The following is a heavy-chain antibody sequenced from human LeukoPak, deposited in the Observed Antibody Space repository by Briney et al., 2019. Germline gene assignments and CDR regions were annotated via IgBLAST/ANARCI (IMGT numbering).Heavy chain of an antibody. CDR3: SAGATTYCGEDCYPSFFFYHGIDV. J-gene: IGHJ6*02. V-gene: IGHV1-58*01. CDR2: IVVDGGNT. D-gene: IGHD2-21*02. Sequence: SVKVSCKASGFTFTTFAVQWVRQARGQRLEWIGWIVVDGGNTHYAQKFQERADIITDRSTNTVFMELRSLRSDDTAVYYCSAGATTYCGEDCYPSFFFYHGIDVWGQGTTVTVSS. CDR1: GFTFTTFA.